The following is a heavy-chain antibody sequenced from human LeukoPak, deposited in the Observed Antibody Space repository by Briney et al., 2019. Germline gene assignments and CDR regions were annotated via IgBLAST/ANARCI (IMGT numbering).Heavy chain of an antibody. V-gene: IGHV6-1*01. J-gene: IGHJ4*02. CDR2: TYYRSKWYN. CDR1: GDSVSSNSAA. D-gene: IGHD3-22*01. Sequence: SQTLSLTCAISGDSVSSNSAAWNWIRQSPSRGLEWLGRTYYRSKWYNDYAVSVKSRITINPDTSKNQFSLQLNSVTPEDTAVYYCARDAQARGVINYYDSSGFYFDYWGQGTLVTVSS. CDR3: ARDAQARGVINYYDSSGFYFDY.